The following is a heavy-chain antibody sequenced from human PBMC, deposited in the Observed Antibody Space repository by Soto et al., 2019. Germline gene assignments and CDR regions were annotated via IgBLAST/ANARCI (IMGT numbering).Heavy chain of an antibody. V-gene: IGHV3-21*01. CDR3: ASSERPSSSWYD. Sequence: GGSLRLSCAASGFTFSSYSMNWVRQAPGKGLEWVTSISSSSSYIYYADSVKGRFTISRDNAKNSLYLQMNSLRAEDTAVYYCASSERPSSSWYDWGQGTLVTVSS. J-gene: IGHJ4*02. D-gene: IGHD6-13*01. CDR2: ISSSSSYI. CDR1: GFTFSSYS.